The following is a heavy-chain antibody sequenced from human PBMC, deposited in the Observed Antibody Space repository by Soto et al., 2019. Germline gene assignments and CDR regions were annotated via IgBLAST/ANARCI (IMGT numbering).Heavy chain of an antibody. D-gene: IGHD6-19*01. CDR2: IWYDGSNK. CDR1: GFTFSSYG. V-gene: IGHV3-33*01. J-gene: IGHJ3*02. Sequence: QVQLVESGGGVVQPGRSLRPSCAASGFTFSSYGMHWVRQAPGKGLEWVAVIWYDGSNKYYADSVKGRFTISRDNSKNTLYLQMNSLRAEDTAVYYCARDVAVAEEVRAFDIWGQGTMVTVSS. CDR3: ARDVAVAEEVRAFDI.